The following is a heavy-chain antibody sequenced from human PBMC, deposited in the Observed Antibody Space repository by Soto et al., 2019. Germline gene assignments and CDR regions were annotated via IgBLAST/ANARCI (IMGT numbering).Heavy chain of an antibody. CDR3: ARVLYYGSGSYSPYGMDV. CDR1: GVSFNNNG. CDR2: VSPPFRTS. D-gene: IGHD3-10*01. Sequence: QVQLVQSGAEVKKPGSSVQVSCKTSGVSFNNNGIGWVRQAPGHGLEWMGGVSPPFRTSNYARKFQGRISITADASTGTVNMELSSLTSEDTAQYYCARVLYYGSGSYSPYGMDVWGQGTMVTVSS. V-gene: IGHV1-69*01. J-gene: IGHJ6*02.